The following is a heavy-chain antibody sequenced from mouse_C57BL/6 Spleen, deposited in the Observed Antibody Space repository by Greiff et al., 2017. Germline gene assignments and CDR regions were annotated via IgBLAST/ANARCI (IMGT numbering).Heavy chain of an antibody. CDR3: VRQGDYDWYAMDY. Sequence: EVKLMESGGGLVQPKGSLKLSCAASGFSFTTYAMNWVRQAPGKGLEWVARIRSKSNNYATYYADSVKDRFTISRDDSESMLYLQMNNLKTEDTAMYCCVRQGDYDWYAMDYWGQGTSVTVSS. J-gene: IGHJ4*01. CDR2: IRSKSNNYAT. D-gene: IGHD2-4*01. CDR1: GFSFTTYA. V-gene: IGHV10-1*01.